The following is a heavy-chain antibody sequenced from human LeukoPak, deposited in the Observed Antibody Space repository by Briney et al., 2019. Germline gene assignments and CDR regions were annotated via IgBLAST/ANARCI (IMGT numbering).Heavy chain of an antibody. D-gene: IGHD2-21*02. Sequence: GESLKISCKGSGYSFTNYWIGWVRQMPGKGLEWMGIIYPGDSDTRYSPSFQGQVTISADKSISTASLQWSSLKASDTAMYYCARLHLTASLAAVYFDYWGQGTLVTASS. V-gene: IGHV5-51*01. CDR3: ARLHLTASLAAVYFDY. CDR1: GYSFTNYW. CDR2: IYPGDSDT. J-gene: IGHJ4*02.